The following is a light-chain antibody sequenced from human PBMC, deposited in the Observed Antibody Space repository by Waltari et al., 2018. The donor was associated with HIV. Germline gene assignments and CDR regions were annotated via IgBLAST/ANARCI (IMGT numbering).Light chain of an antibody. CDR3: GVWDSTLKQWL. J-gene: IGLJ3*02. Sequence: QSVLTQPPSASGAPGQTVTISCSGSTSNVETQWVYWYQQLPGTAPKLRIYRNYQRASGVPDRFSSSKSGASASLIISGLRSEDEADYFCGVWDSTLKQWLFGGRTKLTVL. V-gene: IGLV1-47*01. CDR1: TSNVETQW. CDR2: RNY.